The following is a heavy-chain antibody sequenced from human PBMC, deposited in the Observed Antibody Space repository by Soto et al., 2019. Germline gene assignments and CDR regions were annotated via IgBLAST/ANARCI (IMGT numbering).Heavy chain of an antibody. CDR2: IHYSGST. D-gene: IGHD3-10*01. J-gene: IGHJ3*02. Sequence: PSETLSLTCTVSGDSISSYYWSWIRQPPGKGLEWIGYIHYSGSTNYNPSLKSRVTISVDTSKNQFSLRLSSVTAADTAVYYCARFYMVRGVMGAFDIWGQGTMVTVSS. CDR1: GDSISSYY. V-gene: IGHV4-59*12. CDR3: ARFYMVRGVMGAFDI.